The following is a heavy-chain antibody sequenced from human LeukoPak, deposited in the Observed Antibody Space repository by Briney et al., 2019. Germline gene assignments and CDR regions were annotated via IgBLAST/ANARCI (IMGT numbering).Heavy chain of an antibody. J-gene: IGHJ4*02. CDR2: IYPGGSET. Sequence: GESLKISCKGSGYYFTSYWIGWVRQMPGKGLEWMGIIYPGGSETRYSPSFQGQVTISADKSISTAYLQWSSLKASDTAMYYCARSSERTLDYWGQGTLVTVSS. CDR3: ARSSERTLDY. CDR1: GYYFTSYW. V-gene: IGHV5-51*01.